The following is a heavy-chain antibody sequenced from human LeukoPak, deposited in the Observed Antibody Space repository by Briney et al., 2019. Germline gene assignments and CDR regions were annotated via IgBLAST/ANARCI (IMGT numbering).Heavy chain of an antibody. D-gene: IGHD3-3*02. V-gene: IGHV4-4*07. Sequence: SETLSLTCTVSGGSVSSYYWYWIRQSAGKGLEWIGRIYNSGGTNYNPSLMSRATVSLDTSKNQFSLKLSSVTAADTAIYYCARGGSHGQFWSGHDAFDFWGRGTMVTVSS. CDR2: IYNSGGT. CDR1: GGSVSSYY. J-gene: IGHJ3*01. CDR3: ARGGSHGQFWSGHDAFDF.